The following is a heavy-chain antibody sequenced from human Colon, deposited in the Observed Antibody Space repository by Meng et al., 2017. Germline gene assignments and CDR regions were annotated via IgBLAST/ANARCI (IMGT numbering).Heavy chain of an antibody. Sequence: LREPVPGLVRPCETLSPSCNVSVVSVKSGIYYWNWIRPPPGKTLEWIGYIYSSGSTTYNPSLKSRVTISLDTPKNQFSLKLTSVTAADTAVYYCAREGPIAVAGYDYWGQGTLVTVSS. V-gene: IGHV4-61*01. CDR3: AREGPIAVAGYDY. CDR2: IYSSGST. CDR1: VVSVKSGIYY. J-gene: IGHJ4*02. D-gene: IGHD6-19*01.